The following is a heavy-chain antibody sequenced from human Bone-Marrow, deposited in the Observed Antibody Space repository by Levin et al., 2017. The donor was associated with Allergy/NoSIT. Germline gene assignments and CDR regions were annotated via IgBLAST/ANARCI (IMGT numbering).Heavy chain of an antibody. Sequence: SQTLSLTCTVSGDSISSSDYYWGWIRQTPGKGLEWIGSIYYSGSTNYKPSLKSRVTITVDTFKNQFSLRLGSVTATDTAVYYCARLGYYYEASGYSIDYWGQGTLVTVSA. V-gene: IGHV4-39*01. CDR1: GDSISSSDYY. D-gene: IGHD3-22*01. CDR2: IYYSGST. CDR3: ARLGYYYEASGYSIDY. J-gene: IGHJ4*02.